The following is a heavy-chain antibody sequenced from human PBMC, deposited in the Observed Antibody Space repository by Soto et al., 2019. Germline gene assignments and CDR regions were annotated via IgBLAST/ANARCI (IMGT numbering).Heavy chain of an antibody. CDR2: IIPIFGTA. V-gene: IGHV1-69*01. D-gene: IGHD2-15*01. CDR3: ARDQVVESSFRFGMDV. CDR1: GGTFSSYA. Sequence: QVQLVQSGAEVKKPGSSVKVSCKASGGTFSSYAISWVRQAPGQGLEWMGGIIPIFGTANYAQKFQGRVTITADEYTSTAYMEVSSLRSEDTDVYYCARDQVVESSFRFGMDVWGQGTTVTGSS. J-gene: IGHJ6*02.